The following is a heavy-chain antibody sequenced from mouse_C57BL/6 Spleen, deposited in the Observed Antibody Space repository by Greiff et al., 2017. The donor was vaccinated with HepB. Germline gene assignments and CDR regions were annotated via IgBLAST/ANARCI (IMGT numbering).Heavy chain of an antibody. J-gene: IGHJ1*03. Sequence: EVNLVESGGGLVKPGGSLKLSCAASGFTFSSYAMSWVRQTPEKRLEWVATISDGGSYTYYPDNVKGRFTISRDNAKNNLYLQMSHLKSEDTAMYYCARDATAVVPRGYFDVWGTGTTVTVSS. CDR1: GFTFSSYA. CDR2: ISDGGSYT. CDR3: ARDATAVVPRGYFDV. V-gene: IGHV5-4*01. D-gene: IGHD1-1*01.